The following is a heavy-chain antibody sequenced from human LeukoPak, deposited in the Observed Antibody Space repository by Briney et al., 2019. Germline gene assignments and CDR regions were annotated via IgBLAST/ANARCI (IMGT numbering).Heavy chain of an antibody. Sequence: PGGPLRLSCAASGFTVSSNYTSWVRQAPGKGLEWVSVIYSGDSTYYADSVKGRFTISRDNSKNTLYLQMNSLRAEDTAVYYCASLSPLYYDSSGYSYWGQGTLVTVSS. V-gene: IGHV3-53*01. J-gene: IGHJ4*02. CDR3: ASLSPLYYDSSGYSY. CDR2: IYSGDST. CDR1: GFTVSSNY. D-gene: IGHD3-22*01.